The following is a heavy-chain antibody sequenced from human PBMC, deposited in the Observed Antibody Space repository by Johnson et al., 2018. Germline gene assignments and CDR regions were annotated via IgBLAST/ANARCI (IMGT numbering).Heavy chain of an antibody. CDR2: IYYSGST. D-gene: IGHD3-22*01. CDR1: GGSISSYY. Sequence: QVQLQESGPGLVKPSETLSLTCTVSGGSISSYYWSWIRQPPGKGLEWIGYIYYSGSTNYNPSLKSPVTIPVDTPKNQFSLKLSSVTAGDPAVYYCARRNERDSSGRYSYFYMDVWGKGTTVTVSS. J-gene: IGHJ6*03. V-gene: IGHV4-59*01. CDR3: ARRNERDSSGRYSYFYMDV.